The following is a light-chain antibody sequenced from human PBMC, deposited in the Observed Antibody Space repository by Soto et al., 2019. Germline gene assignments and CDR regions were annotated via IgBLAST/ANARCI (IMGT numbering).Light chain of an antibody. CDR3: GAWENSLTVYV. J-gene: IGLJ1*01. CDR2: DSD. Sequence: QSVLTQPPSVSGAPGQRVTISCTGSSSNIGAGYDVHWYQQLPGTAPKLLIYDSDRRPSGIPARFSGSKSGTSATLGITGLQTGDEADYYCGAWENSLTVYVFGSGTKLTVL. V-gene: IGLV1-51*01. CDR1: SSNIGAGYD.